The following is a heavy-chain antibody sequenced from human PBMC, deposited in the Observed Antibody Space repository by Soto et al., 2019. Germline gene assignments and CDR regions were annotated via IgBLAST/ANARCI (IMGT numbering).Heavy chain of an antibody. D-gene: IGHD4-17*01. V-gene: IGHV4-30-2*01. Sequence: QLQLQESGSGLVKPSQTLSLTCAVSGGSISSGGYSWSWIGQPPGKGLEWIGYIYHSGSTYYNPSLKSRVTISVDTSKNQFSLKLSSVTAAVTAVYYCARESDYGDYVRWFDPWGQGTLVTVSS. J-gene: IGHJ5*02. CDR3: ARESDYGDYVRWFDP. CDR2: IYHSGST. CDR1: GGSISSGGYS.